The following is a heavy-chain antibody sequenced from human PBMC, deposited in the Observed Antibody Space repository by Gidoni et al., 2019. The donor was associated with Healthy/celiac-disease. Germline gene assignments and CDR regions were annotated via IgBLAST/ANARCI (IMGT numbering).Heavy chain of an antibody. V-gene: IGHV1-58*02. CDR1: GFTFTSSA. Sequence: QMQLVQSGPEVKKPGTSVKVSCKASGFTFTSSAMQWVRQARGQRLEWIGWIVVGSGNTNYAQKFQERVTITRDMSTSTAYMELSSLRSEDTALYYCAAAYYYDSSGYYPPDAFDIWGQGTMVTVSS. J-gene: IGHJ3*02. CDR3: AAAYYYDSSGYYPPDAFDI. D-gene: IGHD3-22*01. CDR2: IVVGSGNT.